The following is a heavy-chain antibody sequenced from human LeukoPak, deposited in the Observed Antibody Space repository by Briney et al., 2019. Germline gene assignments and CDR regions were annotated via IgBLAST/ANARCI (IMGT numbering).Heavy chain of an antibody. J-gene: IGHJ6*03. Sequence: PSETLSLTCTVSGGSISSYYWSWIRQPPGKGLEWIGYIYFSGSTNYNPSLKSRVTISVDTSKNQFSLKLSSVIAADTAVYYCARTTEGYCSSASCFGFSYSYYMDVWGKGTTVTISS. D-gene: IGHD2-2*01. CDR2: IYFSGST. CDR1: GGSISSYY. V-gene: IGHV4-59*01. CDR3: ARTTEGYCSSASCFGFSYSYYMDV.